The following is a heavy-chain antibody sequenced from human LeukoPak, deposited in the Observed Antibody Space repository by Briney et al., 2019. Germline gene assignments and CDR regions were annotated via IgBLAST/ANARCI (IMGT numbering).Heavy chain of an antibody. CDR2: IYYSGTT. CDR3: ASYLSMSPLHYFDS. J-gene: IGHJ4*02. V-gene: IGHV4-39*01. D-gene: IGHD3-10*02. CDR1: GGSISSSSYY. Sequence: SETLSLTCTVSGGSISSSSYYWGWIRQPPGQGLECFGVIYYSGTTYYNPSLKSRVTTSVDTSQNQFSLKLSSVTAADTAVYYCASYLSMSPLHYFDSWGQGTLVTVSS.